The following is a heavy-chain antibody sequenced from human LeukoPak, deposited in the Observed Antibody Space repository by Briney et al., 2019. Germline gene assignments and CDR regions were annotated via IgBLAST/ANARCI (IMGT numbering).Heavy chain of an antibody. CDR3: ARNIPVTRWGY. CDR2: IYSGGST. Sequence: GGSLRLSCAASGFTVSNNYMTWVRQAPGKGLEWVSLIYSGGSTYYADSVKGRSTISRDNSKNTVYLQMNSLRAEDTAVYYCARNIPVTRWGYWGQGTLVTVSS. V-gene: IGHV3-66*01. J-gene: IGHJ4*02. CDR1: GFTVSNNY. D-gene: IGHD2-21*01.